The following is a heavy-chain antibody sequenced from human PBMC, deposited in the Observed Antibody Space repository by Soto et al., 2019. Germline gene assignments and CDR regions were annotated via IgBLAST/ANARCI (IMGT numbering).Heavy chain of an antibody. V-gene: IGHV3-33*01. Sequence: QVQLVESGGGVVQPGRSLRLSCAASGFTFSSYGMHWVRQAPGKGLEWVAVIWYDGSNKYYADSVKGRFTISRDNSKNTLYTQMKSLRAEDKAVYYCARGEGEQGGGMDVWGQGTKVIVSS. CDR2: IWYDGSNK. D-gene: IGHD3-16*01. CDR1: GFTFSSYG. CDR3: ARGEGEQGGGMDV. J-gene: IGHJ6*02.